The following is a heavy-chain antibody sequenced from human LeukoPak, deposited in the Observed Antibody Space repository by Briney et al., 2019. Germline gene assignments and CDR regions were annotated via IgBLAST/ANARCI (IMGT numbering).Heavy chain of an antibody. CDR3: AMHPNPTYYMDV. Sequence: PSETLSLTCTVSVGSISSSRYYWGWIRQPPGKGLEWIGNIYYSGNTYYNPSLRSRVTISADTSKNQFSLKLSSVTASDTAVYYSAMHPNPTYYMDVWGKGTAVTVSS. CDR1: VGSISSSRYY. J-gene: IGHJ6*03. V-gene: IGHV4-39*01. D-gene: IGHD1-14*01. CDR2: IYYSGNT.